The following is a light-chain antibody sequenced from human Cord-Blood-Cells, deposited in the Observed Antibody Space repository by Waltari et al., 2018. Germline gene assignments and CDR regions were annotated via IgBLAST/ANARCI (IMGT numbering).Light chain of an antibody. CDR1: QSVLYSSNNKNY. Sequence: DIVMTQSPDSLAVSLGERATINCKSSQSVLYSSNNKNYLAWYQQKPGQPPKLLIYWASTRESGVPDRFGGSGSGTDFTLTISNLQAEDVAVYYCQQYYSTPYTFGQGTKLEIK. CDR3: QQYYSTPYT. V-gene: IGKV4-1*01. CDR2: WAS. J-gene: IGKJ2*01.